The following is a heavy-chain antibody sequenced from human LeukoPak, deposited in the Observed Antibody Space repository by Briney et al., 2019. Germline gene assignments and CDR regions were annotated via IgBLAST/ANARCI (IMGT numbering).Heavy chain of an antibody. V-gene: IGHV5-10-1*01. D-gene: IGHD5-12*01. CDR3: ARLPSGYSGYPYSDY. CDR1: GYRFISYW. Sequence: GDSLKIPCQGSGYRFISYWITWVRQMPGKGLEWMGRIDPTDSYTTYSPSFQGHVTISADKSISTAYLQWSSLKASDTAMYYCARLPSGYSGYPYSDYWGQGTLVTVSS. CDR2: IDPTDSYT. J-gene: IGHJ4*02.